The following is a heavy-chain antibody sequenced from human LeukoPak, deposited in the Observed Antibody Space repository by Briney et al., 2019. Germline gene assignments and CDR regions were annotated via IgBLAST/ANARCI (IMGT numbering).Heavy chain of an antibody. J-gene: IGHJ5*02. CDR1: GGTFSSYA. CDR2: INAGNGNT. D-gene: IGHD6-13*01. Sequence: ASVKVSCKASGGTFSSYAISWVRQAPGQRLEWMGWINAGNGNTKYSQKFQGRVTITRDTSASTAYMELSSLRSEDTAVYYCARDGEGSSWYVWFDPWGQGTLVTVSS. V-gene: IGHV1-3*01. CDR3: ARDGEGSSWYVWFDP.